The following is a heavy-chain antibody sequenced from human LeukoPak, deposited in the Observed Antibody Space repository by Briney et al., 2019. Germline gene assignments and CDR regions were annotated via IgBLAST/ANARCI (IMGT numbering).Heavy chain of an antibody. CDR3: ASSGDGGSYYFDY. J-gene: IGHJ4*02. Sequence: SETLSLTCTVSGGSISSYYGSWIRQPPGKGLEWIGYIYYSGSTNYNPSLKSRVTISVDTSKNQFSLKLSSVTAADTAVYYCASSGDGGSYYFDYWGQGNLVTVSS. D-gene: IGHD2-21*01. CDR2: IYYSGST. V-gene: IGHV4-59*01. CDR1: GGSISSYY.